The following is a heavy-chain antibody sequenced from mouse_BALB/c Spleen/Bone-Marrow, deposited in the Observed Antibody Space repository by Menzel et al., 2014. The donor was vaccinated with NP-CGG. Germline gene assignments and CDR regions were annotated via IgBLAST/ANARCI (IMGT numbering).Heavy chain of an antibody. V-gene: IGHV4-1*02. CDR2: INPDSSTI. CDR1: GFDFSRYW. D-gene: IGHD2-10*02. Sequence: EVKLMESGGGLVQPGGSLKLSCAASGFDFSRYWMSWVRQAPGKGLEWIGEINPDSSTINYTPSLRDKFIISRDSAKNTLYLQMSKVRSEDTALYYCVRLGYGNSLAMDHWGQGTSVTVSS. J-gene: IGHJ4*01. CDR3: VRLGYGNSLAMDH.